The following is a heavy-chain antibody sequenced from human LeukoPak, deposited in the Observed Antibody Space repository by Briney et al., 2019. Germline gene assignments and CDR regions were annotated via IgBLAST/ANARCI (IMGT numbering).Heavy chain of an antibody. D-gene: IGHD6-19*01. Sequence: ASVKVSCKASGYTFTSYYMHWVRQAPGQGLEGMGIINPSGGSTSYAQKFQGRVTMTRDTSTSTVYMELSSLRSEDTAVYYCARDPGYSSGWFLAFDIWGQGTMVTVSS. J-gene: IGHJ3*02. CDR2: INPSGGST. V-gene: IGHV1-46*01. CDR3: ARDPGYSSGWFLAFDI. CDR1: GYTFTSYY.